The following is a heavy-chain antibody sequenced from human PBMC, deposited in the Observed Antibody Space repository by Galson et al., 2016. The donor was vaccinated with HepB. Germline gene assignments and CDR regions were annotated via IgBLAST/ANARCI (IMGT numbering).Heavy chain of an antibody. D-gene: IGHD1-26*01. CDR3: ARVQNGSYLAY. V-gene: IGHV4-61*01. Sequence: ETLSLTCTVSGGSVISDNYYLSWIRQPPGKGLEWIGFIQYSGNTNCNPSLRGRVTTSIDTSKNQFSLKVNSVTAADTAVYYCARVQNGSYLAYWGLGALVAVSS. J-gene: IGHJ4*02. CDR2: IQYSGNT. CDR1: GGSVISDNYY.